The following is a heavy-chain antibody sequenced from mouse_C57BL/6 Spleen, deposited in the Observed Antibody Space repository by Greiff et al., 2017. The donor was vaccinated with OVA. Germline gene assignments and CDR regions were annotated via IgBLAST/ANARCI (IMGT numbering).Heavy chain of an antibody. J-gene: IGHJ4*01. CDR3: ARKVYDGYLYAMDY. V-gene: IGHV2-9-1*01. Sequence: VKLMESGPGLVAPSQSLSITCTVSGFSLTSYAISWVRQPPGKGLEWLGVIWTGGGTNYNSALKSRLSISKDNSKSQVFLKMNSLQTDDTARYYCARKVYDGYLYAMDYWGQGTSVTVSS. CDR2: IWTGGGT. D-gene: IGHD2-3*01. CDR1: GFSLTSYA.